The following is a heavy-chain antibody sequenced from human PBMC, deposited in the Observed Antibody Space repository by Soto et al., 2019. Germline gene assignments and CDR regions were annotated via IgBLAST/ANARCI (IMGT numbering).Heavy chain of an antibody. V-gene: IGHV3-43*01. CDR3: AKDYGYNSYFDY. Sequence: EVQLVESGGVVVQPGGSLRLSCAASGFTFDDYTMHWVRQAPGKGLEWVSLISWDGGSTYYADSVKGRFTMSRDNSKNSLYLQMNSLRTEDTALYYCAKDYGYNSYFDYWGQGTLVTVSS. CDR1: GFTFDDYT. J-gene: IGHJ4*02. D-gene: IGHD5-12*01. CDR2: ISWDGGST.